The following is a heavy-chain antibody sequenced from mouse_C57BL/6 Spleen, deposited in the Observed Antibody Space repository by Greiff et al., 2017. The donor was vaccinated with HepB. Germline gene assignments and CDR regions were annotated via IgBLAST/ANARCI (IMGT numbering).Heavy chain of an antibody. J-gene: IGHJ3*01. V-gene: IGHV5-17*01. CDR2: ISSGSSTI. D-gene: IGHD1-1*01. CDR3: ARGERYGSSWFAY. CDR1: GFTFSDYG. Sequence: EVMLVESGGGLVKPGGSLKLSCAASGFTFSDYGMHWVRQAPEKGLEWVAYISSGSSTIYYADTVKGRFTISRDNAKNTLFLQMTSLRSEDTAMYYCARGERYGSSWFAYWGQGTLVTVSA.